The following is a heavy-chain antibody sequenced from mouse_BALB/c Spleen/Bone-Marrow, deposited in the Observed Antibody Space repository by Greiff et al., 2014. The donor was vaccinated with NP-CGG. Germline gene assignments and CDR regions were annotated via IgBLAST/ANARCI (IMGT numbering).Heavy chain of an antibody. J-gene: IGHJ4*01. D-gene: IGHD2-10*02. CDR1: GFSFNGSG. V-gene: IGHV2-6-7*01. CDR3: AREKYGNYYAMDY. CDR2: IWGDGST. Sequence: QVQLKESGPGLVAPSPSLSITCTVSGFSFNGSGVNWVRQTPGKGLEWLGMIWGDGSTNYNSALKSRLSISKDNSKSQVFLKMNSLQTEATARYNCAREKYGNYYAMDYWGQGTSVTVSS.